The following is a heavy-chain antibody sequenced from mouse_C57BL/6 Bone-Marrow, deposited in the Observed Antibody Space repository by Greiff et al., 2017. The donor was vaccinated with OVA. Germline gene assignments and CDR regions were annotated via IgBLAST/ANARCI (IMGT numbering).Heavy chain of an antibody. Sequence: EVKLMESGAELVRPGASVKLSCTASGFNIKDDYMHWVKQRPEQGLEWIGWIDPENGDTEYASKFQGKATITADTSSNTAYLQLSSLTSEDTAVYYCTTSPYYSNYGWGQGTTLTVSS. CDR1: GFNIKDDY. V-gene: IGHV14-4*01. J-gene: IGHJ2*01. D-gene: IGHD2-5*01. CDR3: TTSPYYSNYG. CDR2: IDPENGDT.